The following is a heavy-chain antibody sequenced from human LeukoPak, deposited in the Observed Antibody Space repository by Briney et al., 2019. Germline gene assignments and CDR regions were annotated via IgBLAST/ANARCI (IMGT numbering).Heavy chain of an antibody. CDR3: ARAIAAAGTDY. V-gene: IGHV1-2*06. CDR1: GGTFISYA. Sequence: ASVKVSCKASGGTFISYAISWVRQAPGQGLEWMGRINPNSGGTNYAQKFQGRVTMTRDTSISTAYMELSRLRSDDTAVYYCARAIAAAGTDYWGQGTLVTVSS. D-gene: IGHD6-13*01. J-gene: IGHJ4*02. CDR2: INPNSGGT.